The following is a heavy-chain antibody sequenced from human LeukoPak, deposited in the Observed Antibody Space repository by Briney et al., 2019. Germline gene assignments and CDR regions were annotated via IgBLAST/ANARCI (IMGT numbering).Heavy chain of an antibody. J-gene: IGHJ4*02. CDR3: ARSGGNDLGYCSSTSCYGAY. D-gene: IGHD2-2*01. CDR2: ISSSSSYI. V-gene: IGHV3-21*01. Sequence: GGSLRLSCAASGFTFSSYSMNWVRQAPGKGLEWVSSISSSSSYIYYADSVKGRFTISRDNAKNSLYLQMNSLRAEDTAVYYCARSGGNDLGYCSSTSCYGAYWGQGTLVTVSS. CDR1: GFTFSSYS.